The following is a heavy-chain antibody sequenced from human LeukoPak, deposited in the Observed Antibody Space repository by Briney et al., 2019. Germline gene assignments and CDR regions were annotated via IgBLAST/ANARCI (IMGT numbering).Heavy chain of an antibody. CDR3: ARDGTVTAGPFDP. J-gene: IGHJ5*02. Sequence: GGSLRLSCAASGFIFSRYTMTWVRQAPGRGLERVSSISGSADITNYADSVRGRFTISRDNSKNTLYLQMNSLRVEDTAVYYCARDGTVTAGPFDPWGQGTLVTVSS. CDR1: GFIFSRYT. CDR2: ISGSADIT. V-gene: IGHV3-23*01. D-gene: IGHD4-11*01.